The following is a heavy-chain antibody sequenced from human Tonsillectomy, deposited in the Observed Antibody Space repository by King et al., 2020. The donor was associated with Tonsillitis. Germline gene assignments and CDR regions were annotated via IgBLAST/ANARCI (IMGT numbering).Heavy chain of an antibody. D-gene: IGHD5-18*01. J-gene: IGHJ3*02. CDR2: IYDSGST. V-gene: IGHV4-59*01. CDR3: AKEISTDVDTSMVDAFDI. CDR1: GGSISRNY. Sequence: QLQESGPGLVKPSETLSLTCTVSGGSISRNYWSWIRQPPGKGLEWIANIYDSGSTNYNPSLKSRVTISIDTSNNQFSLRLSSVTAADTAVYYCAKEISTDVDTSMVDAFDIWGQGTMVTVSS.